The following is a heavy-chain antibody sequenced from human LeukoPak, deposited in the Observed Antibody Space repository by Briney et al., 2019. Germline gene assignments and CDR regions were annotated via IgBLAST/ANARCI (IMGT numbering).Heavy chain of an antibody. V-gene: IGHV4-30-2*01. CDR3: ARGLNVGATTGAGGAFDI. Sequence: KSSQTLSLTCTVSGGSISSGGYYWSWIRQPPGKGLEWIGEVNHSGSTNYNPSLKSRVTISVDTSKNQFSLKLSSVTAADTAVYYCARGLNVGATTGAGGAFDIWGQGTMVTVSS. CDR1: GGSISSGGYY. J-gene: IGHJ3*02. D-gene: IGHD1-26*01. CDR2: VNHSGST.